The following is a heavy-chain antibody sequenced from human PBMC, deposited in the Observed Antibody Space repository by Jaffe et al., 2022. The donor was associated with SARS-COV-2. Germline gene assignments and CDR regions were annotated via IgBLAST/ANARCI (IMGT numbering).Heavy chain of an antibody. D-gene: IGHD6-13*01. V-gene: IGHV3-48*03. CDR2: ISSSGSTI. CDR3: ARDSASPAAAAPYYFDY. J-gene: IGHJ4*02. CDR1: GFTFSSYE. Sequence: EVQLVESGGGLVQPGGSLRLSCAASGFTFSSYEMNWVRQAPGKGLEWVSYISSSGSTIYYADSVKGRFTISRDNAKNSLYLQMNSLRAEDTAVYYCARDSASPAAAAPYYFDYWGQGTLVTVSS.